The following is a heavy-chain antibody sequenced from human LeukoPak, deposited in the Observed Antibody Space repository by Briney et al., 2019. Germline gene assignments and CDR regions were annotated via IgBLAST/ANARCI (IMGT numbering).Heavy chain of an antibody. CDR3: ARDGGYPGYNWFDP. Sequence: ASVTVSFMASVYTFINYVISWVRQAPGQGRDGMGWISDYNGNTNYAHKLQGRVTMTTDTSTSTAYMELRSLRSDDTAVYYCARDGGYPGYNWFDPWGQGTLVTVSS. CDR2: ISDYNGNT. J-gene: IGHJ5*02. CDR1: VYTFINYV. D-gene: IGHD2-15*01. V-gene: IGHV1-18*01.